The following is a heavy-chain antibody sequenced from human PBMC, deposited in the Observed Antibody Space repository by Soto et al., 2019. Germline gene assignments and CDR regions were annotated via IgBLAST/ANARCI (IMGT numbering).Heavy chain of an antibody. Sequence: QVVLVESGGGVVQPGRSLRLSCAASGFVFSDYAMHWIRQAPGKGLEWLTFISFDGEDSYYADSVKGRFAISRDSSKNIRYLQMNSLRIEDTAVYYCARSDHGYNGFDYWGRGPRVTVSS. CDR2: ISFDGEDS. CDR3: ARSDHGYNGFDY. V-gene: IGHV3-30*09. CDR1: GFVFSDYA. J-gene: IGHJ4*02. D-gene: IGHD5-12*01.